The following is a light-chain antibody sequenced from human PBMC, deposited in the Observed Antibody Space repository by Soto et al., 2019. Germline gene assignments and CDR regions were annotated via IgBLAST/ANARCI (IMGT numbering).Light chain of an antibody. CDR2: AAS. J-gene: IGKJ1*01. CDR1: QGISSY. Sequence: ALRMTQSPSSFSASTGDRVTITCRASQGISSYLAWYQQQPGKAPKLLIYAASTLQSGDPSRFSGSGPGTDFTLTISCLQSEDVATYYCQQYYSYPWTFGQGTKVEIK. CDR3: QQYYSYPWT. V-gene: IGKV1-8*01.